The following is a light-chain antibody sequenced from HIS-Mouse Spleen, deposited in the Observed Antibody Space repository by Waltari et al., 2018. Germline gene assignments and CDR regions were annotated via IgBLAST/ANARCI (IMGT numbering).Light chain of an antibody. V-gene: IGLV2-14*03. J-gene: IGLJ2*01. CDR1: SSYVGGYNY. CDR2: DVS. Sequence: QSALTQPASVSGSPGQSITISCTGTSSYVGGYNYVSWYQQHPGKAPKLMIYDVSNRPSGGSNRFSGSKSGNTASLTISGLQAEDEADYYCSSYTSSSTLVFGGGTKLTVL. CDR3: SSYTSSSTLV.